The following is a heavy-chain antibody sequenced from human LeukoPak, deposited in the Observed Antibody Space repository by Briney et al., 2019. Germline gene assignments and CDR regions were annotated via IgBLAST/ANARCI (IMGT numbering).Heavy chain of an antibody. CDR1: GYTFTSYD. J-gene: IGHJ4*02. V-gene: IGHV1-18*01. CDR3: ARAVSCSGGSCFSDY. D-gene: IGHD2-15*01. CDR2: ISAYNGNT. Sequence: ASVKVSCKASGYTFTSYDISWVRQAPGQGLEWMGWISAYNGNTNYAQKLQGRVTMTTDTSTSTAYMELRSLRSDDTAVYYCARAVSCSGGSCFSDYWGQGTLVTVSS.